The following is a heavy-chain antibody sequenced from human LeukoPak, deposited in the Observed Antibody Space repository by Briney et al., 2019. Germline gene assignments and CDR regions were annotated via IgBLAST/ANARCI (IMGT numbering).Heavy chain of an antibody. CDR3: AKRGVVIRVILVGFHKEAYYFDS. CDR2: ISGSGGGT. Sequence: PGGSLRLSCEVSGLTLSNYGMSWVRQAPGKGLEWVAGISGSGGGTNYADSVKGRLTITRDNSKTTLYLQMNSLRAEDTAVYFCAKRGVVIRVILVGFHKEAYYFDSWGQGALVTVSS. J-gene: IGHJ4*02. V-gene: IGHV3-23*01. CDR1: GLTLSNYG. D-gene: IGHD3-10*01.